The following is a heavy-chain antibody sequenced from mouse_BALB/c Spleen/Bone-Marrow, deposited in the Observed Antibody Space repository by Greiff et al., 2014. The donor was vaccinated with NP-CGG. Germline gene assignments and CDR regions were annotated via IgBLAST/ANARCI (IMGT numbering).Heavy chain of an antibody. CDR1: GYSFTAYT. D-gene: IGHD4-1*01. CDR2: INPYNGGT. V-gene: IGHV1-18*01. J-gene: IGHJ4*01. CDR3: ARWDWDGYAMDY. Sequence: EVQVVESGPELAKPGASMKISCKASGYSFTAYTMNWVKQSHGKNLEWIGLINPYNGGTSYNQKFKGKATLTVDKSSSTAYMELLSLTSEDSAVYYCARWDWDGYAMDYWGQGTSVTVSS.